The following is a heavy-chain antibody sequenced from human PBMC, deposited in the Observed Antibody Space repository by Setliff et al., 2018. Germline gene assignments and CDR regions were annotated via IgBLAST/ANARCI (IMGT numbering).Heavy chain of an antibody. CDR2: IDTSGTT. CDR3: ARIAYGSGSYYFDY. D-gene: IGHD3-10*01. J-gene: IGHJ4*02. V-gene: IGHV4-4*08. CDR1: GGSINNYY. Sequence: SETLSLTCTVSGGSINNYYWSWIRPSPGKGLEWIGYIDTSGTTKYNPSLKSRVTISIDTSKSQFSLNLSSVTAADTAVYYCARIAYGSGSYYFDYWGQGTLVTVSS.